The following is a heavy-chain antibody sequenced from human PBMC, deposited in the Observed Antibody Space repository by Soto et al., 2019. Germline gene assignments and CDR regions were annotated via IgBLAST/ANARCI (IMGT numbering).Heavy chain of an antibody. CDR3: AKDRSKAARRFYYYCGMDV. D-gene: IGHD6-6*01. J-gene: IGHJ6*02. V-gene: IGHV3-30*18. Sequence: QVQLVESGGDVVQPGKSLTLSCAASGFTFNSYGIHWVRQAPGKGLEWVAVTSHDGGHKFYAHSVKGRFTISRDNSQNTVALQMNSLRGDDTAVYYCAKDRSKAARRFYYYCGMDVWGQGTTVTVS. CDR1: GFTFNSYG. CDR2: TSHDGGHK.